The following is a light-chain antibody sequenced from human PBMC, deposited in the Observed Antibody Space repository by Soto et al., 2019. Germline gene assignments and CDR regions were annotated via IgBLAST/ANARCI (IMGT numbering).Light chain of an antibody. V-gene: IGLV2-14*01. CDR1: SSDVGGYDY. Sequence: QSALTQPASVSGSPGQSITISCTGSSSDVGGYDYVSWYQQHPGKAPKLMIYEVNNRPSGVSNRFSGSKSGNTASLTISGLQAEDDADYYCSSYTSISPWVFGGGTKVTVL. CDR2: EVN. CDR3: SSYTSISPWV. J-gene: IGLJ3*02.